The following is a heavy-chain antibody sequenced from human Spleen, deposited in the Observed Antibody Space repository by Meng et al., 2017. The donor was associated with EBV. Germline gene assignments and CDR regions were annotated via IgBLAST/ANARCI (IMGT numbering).Heavy chain of an antibody. V-gene: IGHV4-4*02. Sequence: QGPGQALVKPSGPLARPFGVPGVSISSNHWWPWVRQPPGKGLEWIGEIYHTGTTSYNPSLKSRVTISIDQSKNQFSLKMTSVTAADTAVYYCARGQIAVGSYLCDSWGQGTLVTVSS. CDR2: IYHTGTT. CDR3: ARGQIAVGSYLCDS. J-gene: IGHJ4*02. CDR1: GVSISSNHW. D-gene: IGHD2-21*01.